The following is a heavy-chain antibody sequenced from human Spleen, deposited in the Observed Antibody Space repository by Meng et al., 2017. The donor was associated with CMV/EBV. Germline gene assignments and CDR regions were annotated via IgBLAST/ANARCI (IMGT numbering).Heavy chain of an antibody. CDR2: IRPDGSNK. J-gene: IGHJ4*02. D-gene: IGHD3-3*01. V-gene: IGHV3-30*02. CDR3: ARNYGFNFDN. CDR1: GFTFSNYG. Sequence: VQLVESGGGVVQPGGSLRLSCAASGFTFSNYGMHWVRQAPGKGLEWVAFIRPDGSNKYYADSVKGRFTISRDNSKNTLYLQMTSLRPEDTAVYYCARNYGFNFDNWGQGTLVTVSS.